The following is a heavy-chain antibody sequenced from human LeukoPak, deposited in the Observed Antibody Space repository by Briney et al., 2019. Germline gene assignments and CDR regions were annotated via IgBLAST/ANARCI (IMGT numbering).Heavy chain of an antibody. V-gene: IGHV1-69*01. CDR1: GGTFSSYA. J-gene: IGHJ4*02. Sequence: ASVKVSCKASGGTFSSYAISWVRQAPGQGLEWMGGIIPIFGTANYAQKFQGRVTITADESTSTAYMELSSLRSEDTAVYYCARVAVYYYDSSGYYEEGFDYWGQGTLVTVSS. D-gene: IGHD3-22*01. CDR3: ARVAVYYYDSSGYYEEGFDY. CDR2: IIPIFGTA.